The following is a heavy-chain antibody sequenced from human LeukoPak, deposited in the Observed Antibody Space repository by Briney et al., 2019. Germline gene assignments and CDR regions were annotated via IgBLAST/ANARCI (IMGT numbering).Heavy chain of an antibody. Sequence: ASVKVSCKASGYTFTGYYMHWVRQAPGQGLEWMGRINPNSGGTNYAQKFQGRVTMTRDTSISTAYMELSRLRSDDTAVYYCAASITMVREGPSFDYWGQGTLVTVS. CDR1: GYTFTGYY. CDR3: AASITMVREGPSFDY. D-gene: IGHD3-10*01. J-gene: IGHJ4*02. V-gene: IGHV1-2*06. CDR2: INPNSGGT.